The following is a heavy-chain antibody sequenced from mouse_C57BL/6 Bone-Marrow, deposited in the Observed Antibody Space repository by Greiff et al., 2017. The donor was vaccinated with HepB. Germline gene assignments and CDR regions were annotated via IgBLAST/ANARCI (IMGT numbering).Heavy chain of an antibody. J-gene: IGHJ2*01. CDR1: GYSITSGYY. CDR3: ARDGNWVSFDD. CDR2: ISYDGSN. V-gene: IGHV3-6*01. Sequence: ESGPGLVKPSQSLSLTCSVTGYSITSGYYWNWIRQFPGNKLEWMGYISYDGSNNYNPSLKNRISITRDTSKNQFFLKLNSVTTEDTATYYCARDGNWVSFDDWGQGTTLTVSS. D-gene: IGHD4-1*01.